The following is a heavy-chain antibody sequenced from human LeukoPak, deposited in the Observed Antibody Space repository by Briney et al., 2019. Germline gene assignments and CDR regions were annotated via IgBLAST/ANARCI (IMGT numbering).Heavy chain of an antibody. Sequence: SGPTLVNPTQTLTLTCTFSGFSLSTALMRINWVRQPLGKALEWLARIDWDDDKFYSTSLKTRLTVSKDTSKNQVILTMTNMDPVDTATYYCARILDYFGSGSYFDYWGQGTLVTVSS. CDR2: IDWDDDK. D-gene: IGHD3-10*01. CDR1: GFSLSTALMR. CDR3: ARILDYFGSGSYFDY. J-gene: IGHJ4*02. V-gene: IGHV2-70*04.